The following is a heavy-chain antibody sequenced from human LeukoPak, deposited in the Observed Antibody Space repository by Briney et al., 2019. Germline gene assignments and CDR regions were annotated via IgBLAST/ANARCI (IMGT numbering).Heavy chain of an antibody. Sequence: SETLSLTCTVSGGSISSYYWSWIRQPPGKGLEWIGYIYYSGSTNYNPSLKSRVTISVDTSKNQFSLKLSSVTAADTAVYYCARVEQDYYDSSGYYPREWFDPWGQGTLVTVSS. J-gene: IGHJ5*02. CDR2: IYYSGST. CDR3: ARVEQDYYDSSGYYPREWFDP. D-gene: IGHD3-22*01. V-gene: IGHV4-59*01. CDR1: GGSISSYY.